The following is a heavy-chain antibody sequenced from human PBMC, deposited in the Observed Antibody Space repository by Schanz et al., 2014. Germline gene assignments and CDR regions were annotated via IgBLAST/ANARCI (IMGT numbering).Heavy chain of an antibody. CDR3: VGDSFFAFDY. J-gene: IGHJ4*02. V-gene: IGHV3-48*01. Sequence: EVQLVESGGGLVQPGGSLRLSCAASGFTFSGYSMNWVRQAPGKGLEWVSYVSRSTPDIYYADSVKGRFTMSRDNAKNSVFLQMNSLRAEDTAVYYWVGDSFFAFDYWGQGTLXTVSS. CDR1: GFTFSGYS. CDR2: VSRSTPDI. D-gene: IGHD3-3*01.